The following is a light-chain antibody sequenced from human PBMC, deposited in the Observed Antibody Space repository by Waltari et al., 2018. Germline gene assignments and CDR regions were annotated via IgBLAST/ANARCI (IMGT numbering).Light chain of an antibody. CDR3: QQYKSYPWT. J-gene: IGKJ1*01. V-gene: IGKV1-5*03. CDR2: TAS. Sequence: DIQTTQSPSTLSASVGDRVTVTCRASQSIGRWLAWYQQKPGKATKLLIYTASSLESGVPSRFSGSGSGTEFTLTISSLQPDDFATYYCQQYKSYPWTFGQGTKVEIK. CDR1: QSIGRW.